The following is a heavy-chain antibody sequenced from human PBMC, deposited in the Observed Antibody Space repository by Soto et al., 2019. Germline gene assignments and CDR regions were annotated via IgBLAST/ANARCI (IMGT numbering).Heavy chain of an antibody. CDR3: AAGRLRFLEWFPVPYYATDV. CDR1: GYTFTNSA. CDR2: IGVGSGNT. Sequence: QMQLVQSGPEVKKPGTSVKVSCKASGYTFTNSAVQWVRQARGQRLEWMGWIGVGSGNTNYAQKFQERVTITRDMSTSTAYMEVSTLRSEDTAVYYCAAGRLRFLEWFPVPYYATDVWAQGTTVTVSS. J-gene: IGHJ6*02. D-gene: IGHD3-3*01. V-gene: IGHV1-58*01.